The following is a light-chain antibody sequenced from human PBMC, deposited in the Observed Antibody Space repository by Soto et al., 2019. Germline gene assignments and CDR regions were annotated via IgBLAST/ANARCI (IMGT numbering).Light chain of an antibody. J-gene: IGKJ5*01. Sequence: VVLTQSPGTLSLSRGERATLSCRASERIYSAYLGWYQQKPGQAPRLLIYGTSSRATGIPDRFSGSGSGTDFTLTISRLEPEDFAVYYCQQYGSSPITFGQGTRLEIK. CDR2: GTS. V-gene: IGKV3-20*01. CDR3: QQYGSSPIT. CDR1: ERIYSAY.